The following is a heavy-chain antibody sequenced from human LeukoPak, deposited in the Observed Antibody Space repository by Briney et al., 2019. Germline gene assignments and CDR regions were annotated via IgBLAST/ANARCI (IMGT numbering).Heavy chain of an antibody. CDR3: AKIIAVREHFWYGMNV. CDR2: IWYDGNNK. V-gene: IGHV3-33*06. J-gene: IGHJ6*02. CDR1: GFTLTRYG. Sequence: GGSLRLSCAASGFTLTRYGMHWVRQAPGKGLEWVAVIWYDGNNKYYADSVKGRFTISRDTSKNTLYLQMHSLRTEDTGVYYCAKIIAVREHFWYGMNVWGRGTTVTVSS. D-gene: IGHD3-16*02.